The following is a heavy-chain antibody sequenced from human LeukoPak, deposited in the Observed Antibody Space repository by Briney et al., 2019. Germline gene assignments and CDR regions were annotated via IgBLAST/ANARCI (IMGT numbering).Heavy chain of an antibody. CDR3: AKGVTTGRSCYHGMDV. CDR2: ISGSGDSR. D-gene: IGHD4-17*01. CDR1: GYTFSSCA. J-gene: IGHJ6*01. V-gene: IGHV3-23*01. Sequence: GGSLRLSWTASGYTFSSCAMSWVRQAPGKGLEWVSLISGSGDSRYYADSVKGRFTISRDNAKNTLWLQMNILRAEDTAVYYCAKGVTTGRSCYHGMDVLVQGTTVTVSS.